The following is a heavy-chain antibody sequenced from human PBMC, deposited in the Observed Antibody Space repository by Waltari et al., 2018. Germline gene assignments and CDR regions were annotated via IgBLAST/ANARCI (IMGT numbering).Heavy chain of an antibody. CDR1: GYSFTSYW. CDR3: ARPPVAAAGFGRWYFDY. J-gene: IGHJ4*02. V-gene: IGHV5-51*01. D-gene: IGHD6-13*01. CDR2: ICPADSDT. Sequence: EVQLVQSGAEVRKPGESLKISCKASGYSFTSYWIAWVRQMPGKGLEWMGSICPADSDTRYSPSFQGQVTISADKSITTAYLEWSNLKASDTAMYYCARPPVAAAGFGRWYFDYWGQGTLVTVSS.